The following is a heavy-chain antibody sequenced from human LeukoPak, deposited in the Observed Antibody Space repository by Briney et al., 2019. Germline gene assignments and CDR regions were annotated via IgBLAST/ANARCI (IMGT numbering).Heavy chain of an antibody. CDR3: ARPHYDSSGYYGYYYYYMDV. CDR2: IYYSGST. J-gene: IGHJ6*03. D-gene: IGHD3-22*01. V-gene: IGHV4-39*01. CDR1: GGSISSSSYY. Sequence: SETLSLTCTVSGGSISSSSYYWGWIRQPPGKGLEWIGSIYYSGSTYYNPSLKSRVTISADTSKNQFSLKLSSVTAADTAVYYCARPHYDSSGYYGYYYYYMDVWGKGTTVTVSS.